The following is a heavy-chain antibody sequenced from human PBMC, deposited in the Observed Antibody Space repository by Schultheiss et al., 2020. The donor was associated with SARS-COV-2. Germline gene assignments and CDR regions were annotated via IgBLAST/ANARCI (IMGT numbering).Heavy chain of an antibody. CDR1: GVSISSYC. V-gene: IGHV4-59*04. D-gene: IGHD6-13*01. CDR3: ARHRSWYDY. CDR2: IYHSGTT. Sequence: SETLSLTCTVSGVSISSYCWNWIRQPPGKGLEWIGYIYHSGTTYYNPSLNSRVTMSVDRSKNQFSLKLSSVTAADTAVYYCARHRSWYDYWGQGTLVTVSS. J-gene: IGHJ4*02.